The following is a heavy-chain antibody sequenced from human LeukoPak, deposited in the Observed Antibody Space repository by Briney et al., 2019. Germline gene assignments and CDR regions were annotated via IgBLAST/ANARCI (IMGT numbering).Heavy chain of an antibody. J-gene: IGHJ4*02. CDR1: GFTFSNYW. CDR3: ARRPKSSVIDY. V-gene: IGHV3-7*01. D-gene: IGHD6-19*01. CDR2: IEKGGSEK. Sequence: GGSLRLSCADSGFTFSNYWMSWVRQAPGNGLEWVASIEKGGSEKDYVDSVKGRFTISRDNAKNSLYLQMNSLRAEDTAVYYCARRPKSSVIDYWGQGTLVTVSS.